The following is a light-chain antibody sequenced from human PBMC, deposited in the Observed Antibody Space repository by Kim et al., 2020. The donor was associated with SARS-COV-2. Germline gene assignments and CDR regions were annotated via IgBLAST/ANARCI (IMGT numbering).Light chain of an antibody. Sequence: GQSITISCTGTSSDVGGYNHVSWYQQHPGKAPKLMIYEVSNRPSGVSNRFSGSKSGNTASLTISGLQAEDEADYYCSSYTSSSTNVFGTGTKFTVL. V-gene: IGLV2-14*01. CDR2: EVS. CDR1: SSDVGGYNH. CDR3: SSYTSSSTNV. J-gene: IGLJ1*01.